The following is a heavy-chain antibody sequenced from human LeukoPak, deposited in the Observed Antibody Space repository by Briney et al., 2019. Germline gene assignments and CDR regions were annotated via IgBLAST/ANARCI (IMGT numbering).Heavy chain of an antibody. J-gene: IGHJ4*02. Sequence: ASLRVSSTISGYSLTELSMHSVRQAPGKGREWIGGFDPEDGETIYAQKFQGRVTITEETSTDTAYMELSSLRSEDTAVYYCATHGPTGYYDDYWGQGTLVTVSS. CDR2: FDPEDGET. CDR1: GYSLTELS. CDR3: ATHGPTGYYDDY. D-gene: IGHD3-22*01. V-gene: IGHV1-24*01.